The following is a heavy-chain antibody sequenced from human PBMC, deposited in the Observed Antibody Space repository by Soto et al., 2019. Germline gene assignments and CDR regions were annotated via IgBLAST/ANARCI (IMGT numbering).Heavy chain of an antibody. CDR2: INAGNVNT. D-gene: IGHD4-4*01. CDR3: ARSYSTYPITDYYFSGMDV. CDR1: GYTFTSYA. J-gene: IGHJ6*02. Sequence: QVQLVQSGAEVKKPGASVKVSCKASGYTFTSYAMHWVRQAPGQRLEWMGWINAGNVNTKYSQKFQGRVTITRDTSVSTAHMVLSSLRSESTAVYYCARSYSTYPITDYYFSGMDVWGQGTTVTVSS. V-gene: IGHV1-3*01.